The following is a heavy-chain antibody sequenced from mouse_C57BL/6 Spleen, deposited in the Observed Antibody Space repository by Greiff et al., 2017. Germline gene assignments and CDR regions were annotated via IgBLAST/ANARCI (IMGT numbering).Heavy chain of an antibody. CDR3: ARRVQLRPFAY. Sequence: VQLQQSGPELVKPGASVKIPCKASGYTFTDYNMDWVKQSHGKSLEWIGDINPNNGGTNYNQKFKGKATLTVAKSSSTAYMELRSLTSEDTAVYYCARRVQLRPFAYWGQGTLVTVSA. CDR1: GYTFTDYN. V-gene: IGHV1-18*01. CDR2: INPNNGGT. D-gene: IGHD3-2*02. J-gene: IGHJ3*01.